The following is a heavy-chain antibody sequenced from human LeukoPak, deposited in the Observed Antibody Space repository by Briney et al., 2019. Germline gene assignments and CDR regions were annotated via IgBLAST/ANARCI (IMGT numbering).Heavy chain of an antibody. Sequence: PGGSLRLSCAASEFSFSRSWMNWVRQAPGKGLEWVANIKQDGSAEYYVDSVEGRFTISRDNAKNSLYLQMNSLRAEDTAVYYCGGGGYWGQGIQVTVSS. CDR1: EFSFSRSW. J-gene: IGHJ4*02. D-gene: IGHD6-25*01. CDR2: IKQDGSAE. CDR3: GGGGY. V-gene: IGHV3-7*05.